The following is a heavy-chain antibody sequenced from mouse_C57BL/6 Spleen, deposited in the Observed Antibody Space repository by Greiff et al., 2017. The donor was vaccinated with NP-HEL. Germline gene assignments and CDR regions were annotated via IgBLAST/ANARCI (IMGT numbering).Heavy chain of an antibody. CDR1: GYTFTSYT. Sequence: QVQLQQSGAELARPGASVKMSCKASGYTFTSYTMHWVKQRPGQGLEWIGYITPSSGYTKYNQKFKDKATLTADKSSSTAYMQLSSLTSEDSAVYYCARVGYDGYSAWFAYWGQGTLVTVSA. CDR2: ITPSSGYT. CDR3: ARVGYDGYSAWFAY. J-gene: IGHJ3*01. V-gene: IGHV1-4*01. D-gene: IGHD2-3*01.